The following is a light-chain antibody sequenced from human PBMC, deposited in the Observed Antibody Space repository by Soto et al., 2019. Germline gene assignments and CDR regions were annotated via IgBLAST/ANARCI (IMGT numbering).Light chain of an antibody. CDR1: QTVAHHS. J-gene: IGKJ1*01. V-gene: IGKV3-20*01. CDR2: GTS. CDR3: QQYVTTPRT. Sequence: EIVLTQSPGILSLSPGARATLSCTASQTVAHHSLAWYQQRPGQAPRLLIYGTSTRATGISDRFSGSGSGTAFTLTISRLEPEDFAVYYCQQYVTTPRTFGQGTKVEFK.